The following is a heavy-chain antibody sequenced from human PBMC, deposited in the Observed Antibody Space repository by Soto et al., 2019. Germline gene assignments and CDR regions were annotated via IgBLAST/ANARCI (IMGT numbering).Heavy chain of an antibody. V-gene: IGHV3-23*01. CDR1: GFTFKNCA. J-gene: IGHJ5*02. CDR3: ARNQFTSSPSLNWFDP. D-gene: IGHD2-2*01. CDR2: ISGSGESP. Sequence: XESLRLSCAASGFTFKNCAMSWVRQVPGKGLEWVSAISGSGESPYYADFVRGRFTISRDNSKSTVYLQMNSLGPEDTAIYYCARNQFTSSPSLNWFDPWGQGSLVTVSS.